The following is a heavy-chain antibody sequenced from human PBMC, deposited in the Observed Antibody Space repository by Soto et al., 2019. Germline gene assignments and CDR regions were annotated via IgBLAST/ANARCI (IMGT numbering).Heavy chain of an antibody. CDR2: IYHSGST. CDR3: ARGQRWGRAPKYYFDY. CDR1: GGSISSSNC. J-gene: IGHJ4*02. Sequence: PSETLSLTCAVSGGSISSSNCWSWVRQPPGKGLEWIGEIYHSGSTNYNPSLKSRVTISVDKSKNQFSLKLSSVTAADTAVYYCARGQRWGRAPKYYFDYWGQGTLVTVSS. V-gene: IGHV4-4*02. D-gene: IGHD3-16*01.